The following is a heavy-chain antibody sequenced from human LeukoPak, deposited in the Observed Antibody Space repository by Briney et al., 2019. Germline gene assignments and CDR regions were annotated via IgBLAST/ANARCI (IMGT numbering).Heavy chain of an antibody. Sequence: GGSLRLSCAASGFTFSSYWMHWVRQAPGKGLVWVSRINSDGGSTSYTDSVKGRFTISRDNAKNTLYLRMNSLRAEDTAVYYCARRSAAKDAFDIWGQGTKVTVSS. CDR1: GFTFSSYW. D-gene: IGHD6-25*01. CDR3: ARRSAAKDAFDI. CDR2: INSDGGST. V-gene: IGHV3-74*01. J-gene: IGHJ3*02.